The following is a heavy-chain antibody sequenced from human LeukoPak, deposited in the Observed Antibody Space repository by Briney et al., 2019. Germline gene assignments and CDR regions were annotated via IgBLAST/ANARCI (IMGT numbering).Heavy chain of an antibody. D-gene: IGHD3-16*01. V-gene: IGHV3-30*04. CDR3: AKDYAVGSIDY. J-gene: IGHJ4*02. CDR2: ISYDGSNE. Sequence: GGSLRLSCAASGFTFSSYVMHWVRQAPGKGLEWVAIISYDGSNEYYADSVKGRFTISRDYSKNTVSLQMESLRAEDTALYYCAKDYAVGSIDYWGQGTLVTVSS. CDR1: GFTFSSYV.